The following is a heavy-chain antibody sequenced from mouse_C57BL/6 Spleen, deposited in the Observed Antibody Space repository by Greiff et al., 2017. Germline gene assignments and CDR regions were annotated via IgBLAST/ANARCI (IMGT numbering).Heavy chain of an antibody. CDR3: ARPPTGRYWYFDV. D-gene: IGHD4-1*02. J-gene: IGHJ1*03. CDR1: GFTFSSYT. Sequence: DVHLVESGGGLVKPGGSLKLSCAASGFTFSSYTMSWVRQTPEKRLEWVATISGGGGNTYYPDSVKGRFTISRDNAKNTLYLQMSSLRSEDTALYYCARPPTGRYWYFDVWGTGTTVTVSS. CDR2: ISGGGGNT. V-gene: IGHV5-9*01.